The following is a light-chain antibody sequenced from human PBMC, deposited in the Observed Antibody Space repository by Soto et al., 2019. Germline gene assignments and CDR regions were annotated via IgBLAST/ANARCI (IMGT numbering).Light chain of an antibody. CDR2: KAY. Sequence: DIPMTQSPSTLSASVGDRVTITCRASQSISSWLAWYQQKPGKAPKLLIYKAYSLESGVPSRFSGSGSGTECTLTISSLQPDDFATYYCQQYNSYPYTFGQGTKLEIK. CDR1: QSISSW. J-gene: IGKJ2*01. CDR3: QQYNSYPYT. V-gene: IGKV1-5*03.